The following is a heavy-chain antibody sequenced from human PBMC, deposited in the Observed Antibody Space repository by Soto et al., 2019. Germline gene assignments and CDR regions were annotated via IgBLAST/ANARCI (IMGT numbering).Heavy chain of an antibody. CDR1: GGTFSSYA. J-gene: IGHJ6*02. Sequence: QVQLVQSGAEVKKPGSSVKVSCKASGGTFSSYAISWVRQAPGQGLEWMGGIISIFGTANYAQKFQGRVTITADESTSTAYMELSSLRSEDTAVYYCARDHPTPWELRLSGFYYGMDVWGQGTTVTVSS. CDR2: IISIFGTA. V-gene: IGHV1-69*01. CDR3: ARDHPTPWELRLSGFYYGMDV. D-gene: IGHD1-26*01.